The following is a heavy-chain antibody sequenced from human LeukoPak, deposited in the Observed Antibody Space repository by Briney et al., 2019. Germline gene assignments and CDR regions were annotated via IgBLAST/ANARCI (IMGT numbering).Heavy chain of an antibody. D-gene: IGHD1-1*01. CDR1: GGSISRYY. Sequence: SETLSLTCNISGGSISRYYWSWIRQPPGKGLEWIGYVYFTGNTNYNPSLKSRLAISVDTSKNLLSLTLSSVTAADTAVYFCASLSVRQLTLDVWGQGTTVIVSS. J-gene: IGHJ6*02. CDR2: VYFTGNT. CDR3: ASLSVRQLTLDV. V-gene: IGHV4-59*01.